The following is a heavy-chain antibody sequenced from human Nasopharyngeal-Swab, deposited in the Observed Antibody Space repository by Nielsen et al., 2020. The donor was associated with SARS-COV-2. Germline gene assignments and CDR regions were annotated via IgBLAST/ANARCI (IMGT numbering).Heavy chain of an antibody. J-gene: IGHJ4*02. CDR1: GASVVSHRAA. D-gene: IGHD6-19*01. CDR3: ARGSHKSGWF. V-gene: IGHV6-1*01. Sequence: SELLSPTFVIPGASVVSHRAAWSSIRQSPSRGLEWLGRAYYRSTWYLDYAVSVQGRISINPDTTKNLFSLHLNSVTLDDTAVYYCARGSHKSGWFWGRGTLVTVSS. CDR2: AYYRSTWYL.